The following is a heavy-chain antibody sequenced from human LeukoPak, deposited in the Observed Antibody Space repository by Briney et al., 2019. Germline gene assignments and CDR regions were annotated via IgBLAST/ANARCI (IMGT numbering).Heavy chain of an antibody. Sequence: GGSLRLSCAASGFTFSSYTMHWIRQAPGKGLEWVAHIKSKTNGGTADYAAAVEGRFTISRDDSKNTLYLQMNSLKIEDTAVYFCTTNPGSWGDFWGQGSLVTVSS. CDR2: IKSKTNGGTA. CDR1: GFTFSSYT. J-gene: IGHJ4*02. D-gene: IGHD2-15*01. V-gene: IGHV3-15*07. CDR3: TTNPGSWGDF.